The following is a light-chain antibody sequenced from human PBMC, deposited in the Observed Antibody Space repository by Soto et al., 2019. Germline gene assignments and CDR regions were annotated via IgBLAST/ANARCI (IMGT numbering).Light chain of an antibody. J-gene: IGKJ2*01. CDR3: QQYNNWPYT. CDR1: QSVSSN. Sequence: EIVMTQSPATLSVSPGERAALSCRASQSVSSNFAWYQQKPGQAPRLLIYGASTRATGIPVRFSGSGSGTEFTLTISSLQSEDFAVYYWQQYNNWPYTFGQGTKLEIK. CDR2: GAS. V-gene: IGKV3-15*01.